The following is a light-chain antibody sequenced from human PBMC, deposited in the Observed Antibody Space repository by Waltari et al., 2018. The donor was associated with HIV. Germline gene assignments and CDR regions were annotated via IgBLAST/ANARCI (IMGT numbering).Light chain of an antibody. CDR3: ASYGGTNDLV. V-gene: IGLV2-8*01. CDR2: EVT. CDR1: SSDIGGYNY. J-gene: IGLJ3*02. Sequence: QSALTQPPSASGSPGQSVAISCTGTSSDIGGYNYVSWYQQHPGKAPKLMIFEVTKRPSGVPDRFSGSKSGNTASLTVSGLQAEDEADYYCASYGGTNDLVF.